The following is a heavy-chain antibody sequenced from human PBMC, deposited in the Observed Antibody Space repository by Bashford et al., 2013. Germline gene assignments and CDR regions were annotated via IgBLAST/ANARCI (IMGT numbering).Heavy chain of an antibody. CDR1: GGTFSSYA. V-gene: IGHV1-69*06. Sequence: SVKVSCKASGGTFSSYAISWVRQAPGQGLEWMGGIIPIFGTANYAQKFQGRVTITADKSTSTAYMELSSLRSEDTAVYYCARAYINPQGRGYYYYYMDVWGKGTTVTVSS. D-gene: IGHD4-11*01. CDR3: ARAYINPQGRGYYYYYMDV. CDR2: IIPIFGTA. J-gene: IGHJ6*03.